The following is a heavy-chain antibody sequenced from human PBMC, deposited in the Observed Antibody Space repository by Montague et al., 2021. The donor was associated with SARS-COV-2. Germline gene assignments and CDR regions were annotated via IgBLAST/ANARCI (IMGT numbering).Heavy chain of an antibody. Sequence: PALVKPTQTLTLTCTFSGFSLSTSGVGVGWIRQPPGKALEWLTLIDWDDDKYYSTSLKTRLTISKDTSKNQVVLTMTNMDPVDTATYYCARSYSTTVVTRAFDYWGQGTLVTVSS. CDR2: IDWDDDK. V-gene: IGHV2-70*01. CDR3: ARSYSTTVVTRAFDY. J-gene: IGHJ4*02. CDR1: GFSLSTSGVG. D-gene: IGHD4-23*01.